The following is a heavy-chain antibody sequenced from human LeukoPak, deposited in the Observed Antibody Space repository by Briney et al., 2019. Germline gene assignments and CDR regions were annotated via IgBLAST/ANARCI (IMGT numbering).Heavy chain of an antibody. Sequence: PGGSLRLSCVASGLNFDDSAMHWVRQAPEKGLEWVSLISADGGSTFSADSVKGRFSISRDNSKNSLYLQMNSLRSEDTAMYYCAKESGKFDYWGQGTLVAVSS. J-gene: IGHJ4*02. CDR1: GLNFDDSA. CDR2: ISADGGST. V-gene: IGHV3-43*02. CDR3: AKESGKFDY.